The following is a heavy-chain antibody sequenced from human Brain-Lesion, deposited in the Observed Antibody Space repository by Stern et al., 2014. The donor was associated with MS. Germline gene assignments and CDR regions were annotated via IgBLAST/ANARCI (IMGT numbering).Heavy chain of an antibody. V-gene: IGHV4-39*01. Sequence: VQLVESGPGLVKPSETLSLTCAVSGDSISSYTHYWAWIRQPPGKGLEWIGRGYYSGATYYNPSPRRPVTTSFDTTKNHFPLGLNSGTAADTAVYYCAKHACTGAACPFDLWGQGTLVTVSS. CDR1: GDSISSYTHY. CDR3: AKHACTGAACPFDL. J-gene: IGHJ4*02. D-gene: IGHD2-8*02. CDR2: GYYSGAT.